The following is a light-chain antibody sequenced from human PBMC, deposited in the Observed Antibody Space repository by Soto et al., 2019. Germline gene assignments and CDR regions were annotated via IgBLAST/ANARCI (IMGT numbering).Light chain of an antibody. V-gene: IGKV1-5*01. J-gene: IGKJ5*01. CDR3: QRYNTYST. CDR1: QNIRNW. Sequence: IHMTQSPSTLSASVCESATITCRASQNIRNWLAWYQQKPGKAPNPLSYDGSSLKSGVPARFSGSGSGTEFTLTISSLQPDDFATYYCQRYNTYSTFGQGTRLEIK. CDR2: DGS.